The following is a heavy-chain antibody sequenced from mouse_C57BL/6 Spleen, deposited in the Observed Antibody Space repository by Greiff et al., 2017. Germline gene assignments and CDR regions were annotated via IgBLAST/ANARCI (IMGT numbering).Heavy chain of an antibody. V-gene: IGHV1-50*01. CDR3: ARGLYSNYED. J-gene: IGHJ2*01. CDR2: IDPSDSYT. Sequence: VQLQQPGAELVKPGASVKLSCKASGYTFTSYWMPWVNQRPGQGLEWIGYIDPSDSYTNYNQKFKGQATLTVDTSSRTAYMQLSSLTSEDSAVYYCARGLYSNYEDWGKGTTLTVSS. D-gene: IGHD2-5*01. CDR1: GYTFTSYW.